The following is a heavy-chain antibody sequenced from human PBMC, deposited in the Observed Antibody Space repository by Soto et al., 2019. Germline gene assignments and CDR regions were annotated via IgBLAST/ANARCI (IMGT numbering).Heavy chain of an antibody. CDR1: GYSISSGYQ. Sequence: PSETLSLTYGVSGYSISSGYQWGWIRRPPGKGPEWIGSVYHDGRTRYNPPLESRVTISVDTSKNQFSLNLNSVTVADTAMYYCARDFYGSRAAGWFDPWGQGTLVTVSS. V-gene: IGHV4-38-2*02. D-gene: IGHD3-10*01. CDR3: ARDFYGSRAAGWFDP. CDR2: VYHDGRT. J-gene: IGHJ5*02.